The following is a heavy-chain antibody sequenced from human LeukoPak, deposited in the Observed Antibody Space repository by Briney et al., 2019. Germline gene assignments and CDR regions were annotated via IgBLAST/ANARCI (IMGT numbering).Heavy chain of an antibody. Sequence: SVKVSCKASGGTFSSYAISWVRQAPGQGLEWMGGIIPIFGTANYAQKFQGRVTITTDESTSTAYMELGSLRSEDTAVYYCARVYYYDSSGSFDAFDIWGQGTMVTVSS. D-gene: IGHD3-22*01. CDR1: GGTFSSYA. CDR3: ARVYYYDSSGSFDAFDI. V-gene: IGHV1-69*05. CDR2: IIPIFGTA. J-gene: IGHJ3*02.